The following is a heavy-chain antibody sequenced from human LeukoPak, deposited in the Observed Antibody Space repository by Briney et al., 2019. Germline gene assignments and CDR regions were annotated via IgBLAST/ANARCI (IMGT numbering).Heavy chain of an antibody. Sequence: SETLSLTCTVSGGSISSSSYYWGWIRQPPGKGLEWIGSIYYSGSTYYNPSLKSRVTISVDTSKNQFSLKLSSVTAADTAVYYCASYLTMVRGRWFDPWGQGTLVTVSS. CDR2: IYYSGST. CDR1: GGSISSSSYY. CDR3: ASYLTMVRGRWFDP. J-gene: IGHJ5*02. V-gene: IGHV4-39*01. D-gene: IGHD3-10*01.